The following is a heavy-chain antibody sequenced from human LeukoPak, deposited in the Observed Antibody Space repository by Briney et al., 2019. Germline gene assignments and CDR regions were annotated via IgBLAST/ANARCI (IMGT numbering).Heavy chain of an antibody. CDR2: ISDSGDTI. CDR3: ARNLPAADY. Sequence: GGSLRLSCAASGFTFSTYAMNWVRQAPGKGLEWLSYISDSGDTINYADSVKGRFTISRDNAKNSLYLQMNSLRAEDTAVYYCARNLPAADYWGQGTLVTVSS. CDR1: GFTFSTYA. V-gene: IGHV3-48*01. D-gene: IGHD2-2*01. J-gene: IGHJ4*02.